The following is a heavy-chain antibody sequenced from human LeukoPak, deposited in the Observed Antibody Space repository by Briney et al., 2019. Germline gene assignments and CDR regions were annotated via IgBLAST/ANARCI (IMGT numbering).Heavy chain of an antibody. D-gene: IGHD3-22*01. CDR1: GYTFTSYG. J-gene: IGHJ4*02. CDR2: IIPILGIA. Sequence: SVKVSXKASGYTFTSYGISWVRQAPGQGLEWMGRIIPILGIANYAQKFQGRVTITADKSTSTAYMELSSLRSEDTAVYYCAARYYYDSSGAIDYWGQGTLVTVSS. V-gene: IGHV1-69*04. CDR3: AARYYYDSSGAIDY.